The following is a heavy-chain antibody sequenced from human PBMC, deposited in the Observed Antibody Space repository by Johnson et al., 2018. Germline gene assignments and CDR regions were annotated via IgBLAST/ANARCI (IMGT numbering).Heavy chain of an antibody. V-gene: IGHV3-48*01. CDR2: ISGTSGTI. Sequence: VQLVQSGGGVVQPGRSLRLSCVASGFTFSSWTMSWVRQAPGKGLQWVSYISGTSGTIYYADSVKGRFTISRDNAENSLFLQMNSLRAEDTALYHCARDQNPEGPGIVGAGAFDIGGQGTIVTVSS. CDR3: ARDQNPEGPGIVGAGAFDI. D-gene: IGHD1-26*01. J-gene: IGHJ3*02. CDR1: GFTFSSWT.